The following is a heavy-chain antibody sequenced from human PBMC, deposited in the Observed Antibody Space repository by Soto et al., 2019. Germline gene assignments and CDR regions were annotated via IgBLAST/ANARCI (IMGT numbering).Heavy chain of an antibody. CDR1: GFTFSSYG. J-gene: IGHJ4*02. CDR3: AKDDHSSSWYNSFDY. CDR2: ISYDGSNK. D-gene: IGHD6-13*01. V-gene: IGHV3-30*18. Sequence: QVQLVESGGGVVQPGRSLRLSCAASGFTFSSYGVHWVRQAPGKGLEWVAVISYDGSNKYYADSVKGRFTISRDNSKNTLYLQMNSLRAEDTAVYYCAKDDHSSSWYNSFDYWGQGTLVTVSS.